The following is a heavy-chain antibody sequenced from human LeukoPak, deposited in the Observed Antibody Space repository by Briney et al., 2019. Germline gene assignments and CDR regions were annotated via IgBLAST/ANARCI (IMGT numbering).Heavy chain of an antibody. V-gene: IGHV3-74*01. J-gene: IGHJ3*02. CDR1: GFTFSSYW. CDR3: ARRRVKWLLLPDAFDI. CDR2: INSDGSST. Sequence: GGSLRLSCAASGFTFSSYWMHWVRQAPGKGLVWVSRINSDGSSTSYADSVKGRFTISRDNAKNTLYLQMNSLRAEDTAVYYCARRRVKWLLLPDAFDIWGQGTMVTVSS. D-gene: IGHD3-22*01.